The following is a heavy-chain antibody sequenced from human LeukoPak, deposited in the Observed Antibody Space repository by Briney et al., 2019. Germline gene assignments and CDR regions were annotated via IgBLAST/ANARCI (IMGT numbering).Heavy chain of an antibody. CDR2: IKQDGSEK. CDR3: ARDLLEFTGNNVHSSSWHWFDP. Sequence: GGSLRLSCAASGFTFSSYWMSWVRQAPGKGLEWVANIKQDGSEKYYVDSVKGRFTISRDNAKNSLYLQMNSLRAEDTAVYYCARDLLEFTGNNVHSSSWHWFDPWGQGTLVTVSS. CDR1: GFTFSSYW. V-gene: IGHV3-7*03. D-gene: IGHD6-13*01. J-gene: IGHJ5*02.